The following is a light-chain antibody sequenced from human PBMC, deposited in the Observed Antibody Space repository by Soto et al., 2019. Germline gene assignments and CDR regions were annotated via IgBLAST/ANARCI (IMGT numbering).Light chain of an antibody. CDR1: QSVSSN. J-gene: IGKJ4*01. CDR2: GAS. CDR3: HQYDNSPLT. V-gene: IGKV3-15*01. Sequence: EIVMTQSPATLSVSPGERATLSCRASQSVSSNLAWYQQKPGQAPRLLIYGASTRATGIPARFSGSGSGTEFTLTISSLQSEDFAVYYCHQYDNSPLTFGGGTKVDIK.